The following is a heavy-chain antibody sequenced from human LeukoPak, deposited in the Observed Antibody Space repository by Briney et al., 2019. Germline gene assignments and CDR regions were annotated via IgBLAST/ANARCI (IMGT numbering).Heavy chain of an antibody. D-gene: IGHD3-22*01. CDR2: INPNRGST. CDR3: ARDRPAGYYDSSGYYDY. V-gene: IGHV1-46*01. Sequence: WASVKVSCKASGYTFTSYYMYWVRQAPGQGLEWMGIINPNRGSTSYAQKFQGRVTMTRDTSISTAYMELSRLRSDDTAVYYCARDRPAGYYDSSGYYDYWGQGTLVTVSS. CDR1: GYTFTSYY. J-gene: IGHJ4*02.